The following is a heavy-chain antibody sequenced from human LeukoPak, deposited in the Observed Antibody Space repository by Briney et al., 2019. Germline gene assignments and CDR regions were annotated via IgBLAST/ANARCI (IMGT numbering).Heavy chain of an antibody. CDR2: VDPEDGET. CDR1: GYTFTGYY. CDR3: ATRPAYYYDSSGYYKSGDWFDP. V-gene: IGHV1-69-2*01. Sequence: ATVKISCKASGYTFTGYYMHWVQQAHGKGLEWMGRVDPEDGETIYAEKFQGRVTITADTSTDTAYMELSSLRSEDTAVYYCATRPAYYYDSSGYYKSGDWFDPWGQGTLVAVSS. D-gene: IGHD3-22*01. J-gene: IGHJ5*02.